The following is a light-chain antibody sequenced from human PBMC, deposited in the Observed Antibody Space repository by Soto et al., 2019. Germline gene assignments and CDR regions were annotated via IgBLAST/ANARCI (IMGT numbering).Light chain of an antibody. Sequence: EIVLTQSPGTLSLSPGERATLSCRASQSVGSSYLAWYQQKPGQAPRLLIYAASSRATGIPDRFSGSGSGTDFTLTISRLEPEDFAVYYCQQYGSSMYTFGQGTKVEIK. J-gene: IGKJ2*01. CDR2: AAS. CDR3: QQYGSSMYT. V-gene: IGKV3-20*01. CDR1: QSVGSSY.